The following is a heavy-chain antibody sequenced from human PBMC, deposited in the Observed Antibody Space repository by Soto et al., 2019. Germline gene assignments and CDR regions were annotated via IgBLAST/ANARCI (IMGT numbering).Heavy chain of an antibody. CDR2: ISESGGST. CDR3: ASDLTSSSWFAEYFQP. D-gene: IGHD6-13*01. V-gene: IGHV3-23*01. Sequence: EVHLLESGGGLVQPGGSLRLSCAASGFTFRSYAMSWVRQAPGKGLEWVSGISESGGSTYYADSVKGRFTISRDNSKNTLYLQMNSLRVEDTAVYYCASDLTSSSWFAEYFQPWGQGTLVTVSS. J-gene: IGHJ1*01. CDR1: GFTFRSYA.